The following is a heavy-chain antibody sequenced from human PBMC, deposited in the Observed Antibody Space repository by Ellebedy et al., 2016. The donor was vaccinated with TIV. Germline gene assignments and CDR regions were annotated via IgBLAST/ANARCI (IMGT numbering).Heavy chain of an antibody. CDR1: GFSLTNSRMG. D-gene: IGHD3-10*01. V-gene: IGHV2-26*01. CDR2: IFSNDRK. J-gene: IGHJ5*02. CDR3: ARLSGPVRASWFDP. Sequence: SGPTLVXPTETLTLTCIVSGFSLTNSRMGVTWIRQPPGKALEWLAHIFSNDRKSYSTSLQPRLAISEDTSKSQVVLTMANVDPMDTGTYYCARLSGPVRASWFDPWGQGTQVTVSS.